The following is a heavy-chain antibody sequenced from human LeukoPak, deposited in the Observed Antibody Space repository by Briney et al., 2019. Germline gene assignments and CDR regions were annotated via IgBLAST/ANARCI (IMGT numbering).Heavy chain of an antibody. CDR2: ISAHNGNT. Sequence: ASVKVSCKASGYSFSDYGINWVRQVPGQGLEWMGRISAHNGNTNYAQKFQGRVTLSTDTSTSTAHMELRSLISDDTATYYCAIGQGVITWGGADVYDVWGQGTTVIVSS. CDR3: AIGQGVITWGGADVYDV. J-gene: IGHJ3*01. V-gene: IGHV1-18*01. CDR1: GYSFSDYG. D-gene: IGHD3-16*01.